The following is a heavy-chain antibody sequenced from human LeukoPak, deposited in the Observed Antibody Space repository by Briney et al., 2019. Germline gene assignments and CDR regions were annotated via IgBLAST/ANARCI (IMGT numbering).Heavy chain of an antibody. D-gene: IGHD4-23*01. V-gene: IGHV3-7*03. J-gene: IGHJ4*02. CDR1: GFTFSSHW. CDR2: IKQDGSEK. CDR3: ARDQTTVGLDF. Sequence: GGSLRRSCGASGFTFSSHWMSWVRQVPGKGLEWVANIKQDGSEKYYVDSVEGRFTISRDNAKNSLYLQMNSLRAEDTAVYFCARDQTTVGLDFWGQGTLVSVSS.